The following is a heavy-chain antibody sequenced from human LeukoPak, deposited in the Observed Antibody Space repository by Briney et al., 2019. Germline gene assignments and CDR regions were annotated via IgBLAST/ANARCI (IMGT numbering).Heavy chain of an antibody. CDR3: ARDGPRRYDFWSGSRFYYYYMDV. Sequence: ASVRVSCKASGYTFTGHYMHWVRQAPGQGLEWMGWINPNTGGTNYAQKFQGRVTMTRDTSITTAYMELSRLTSDDTAVYYCARDGPRRYDFWSGSRFYYYYMDVWGKGTTVTVSS. V-gene: IGHV1-2*02. D-gene: IGHD3-3*01. J-gene: IGHJ6*03. CDR1: GYTFTGHY. CDR2: INPNTGGT.